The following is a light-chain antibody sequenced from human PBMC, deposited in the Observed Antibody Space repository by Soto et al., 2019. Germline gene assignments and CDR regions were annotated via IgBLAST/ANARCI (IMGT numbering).Light chain of an antibody. J-gene: IGKJ3*01. CDR1: QGISNF. Sequence: DIQMTQSPSSLSASVGDTVTINCRVSQGISNFLAWYQQKPGKVPELLIYDASTLHSGVPPRFSGSGSGTDFALLISSLQPEDVATYFCQEHHRGPFTFGPGTKVDIK. CDR2: DAS. CDR3: QEHHRGPFT. V-gene: IGKV1-27*01.